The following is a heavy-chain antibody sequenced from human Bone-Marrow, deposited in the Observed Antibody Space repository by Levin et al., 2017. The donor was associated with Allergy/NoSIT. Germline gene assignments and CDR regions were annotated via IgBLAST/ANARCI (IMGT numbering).Heavy chain of an antibody. V-gene: IGHV3-20*04. J-gene: IGHJ6*02. D-gene: IGHD3-10*01. CDR3: ARAGIGDMWTPSYYYGMYV. Sequence: RTGGSLRLSCVASGFKFDDFGMNWVRQVPGKGLEWVAGIYWNGGSASYADSVKGRFTVSRDNAQNALYLQMNSLKVEDMGVYYCARAGIGDMWTPSYYYGMYVWGQGTTVTVAS. CDR2: IYWNGGSA. CDR1: GFKFDDFG.